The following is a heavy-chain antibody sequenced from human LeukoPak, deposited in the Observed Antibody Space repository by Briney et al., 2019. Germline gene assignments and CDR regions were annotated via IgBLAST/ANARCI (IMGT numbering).Heavy chain of an antibody. J-gene: IGHJ4*02. CDR1: GFTFSTYD. Sequence: GGSLRLSCAASGFTFSTYDMSWIRQAPGKGLEWVSYISSSGSTIYYADSVKGRFTISRDNAKNSLYLQMNSLRAEDTAVYYCASRAVAGRIDYWGQGTLVTVSS. CDR3: ASRAVAGRIDY. D-gene: IGHD6-19*01. CDR2: ISSSGSTI. V-gene: IGHV3-11*01.